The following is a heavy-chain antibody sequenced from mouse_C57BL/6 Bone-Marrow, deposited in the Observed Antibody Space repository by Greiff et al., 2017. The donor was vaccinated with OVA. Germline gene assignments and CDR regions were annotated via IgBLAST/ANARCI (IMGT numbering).Heavy chain of an antibody. Sequence: EVHLVESGGGLVKPGGSLKLSCAASGFTFSDYGMHWVRQAPEKGLEWVAYISSGSSTIYYADTVKGRFTISRDKAKNTLFLQVTSLRSEDTAMYYCARPHWDWYFDVWGTGTTVTVSS. V-gene: IGHV5-17*01. J-gene: IGHJ1*03. CDR3: ARPHWDWYFDV. D-gene: IGHD4-1*01. CDR1: GFTFSDYG. CDR2: ISSGSSTI.